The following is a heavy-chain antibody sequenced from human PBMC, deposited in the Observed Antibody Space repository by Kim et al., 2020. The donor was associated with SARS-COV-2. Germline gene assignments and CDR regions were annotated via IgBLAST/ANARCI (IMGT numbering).Heavy chain of an antibody. CDR1: GGSISSYY. Sequence: SETLSLTCTVSGGSISSYYWSWIRQPPGKGLEWIGYIYYSGSTNYNPSLKSRVTISVDTSKNQFSLKLSSVTAADTAVYYCARVYCSSTSCYTGHFDYWGQGTLVTVSS. J-gene: IGHJ4*02. D-gene: IGHD2-2*02. CDR2: IYYSGST. V-gene: IGHV4-59*13. CDR3: ARVYCSSTSCYTGHFDY.